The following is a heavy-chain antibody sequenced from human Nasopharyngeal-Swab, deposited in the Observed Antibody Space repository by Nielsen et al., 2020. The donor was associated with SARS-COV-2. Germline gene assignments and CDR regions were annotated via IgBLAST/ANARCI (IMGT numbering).Heavy chain of an antibody. CDR2: INSDGSST. Sequence: WIRQPPGKGLVWVSRINSDGSSTSYADSVKGRFTISRDNAKNTLYLQMNSLRAEDTAVYYCARGWNYYDSSGYYRGYFDLWGRGTLVTVSS. V-gene: IGHV3-74*01. J-gene: IGHJ2*01. D-gene: IGHD3-22*01. CDR3: ARGWNYYDSSGYYRGYFDL.